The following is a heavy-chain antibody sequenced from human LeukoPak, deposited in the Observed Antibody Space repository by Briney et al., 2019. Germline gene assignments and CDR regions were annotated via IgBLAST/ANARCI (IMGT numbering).Heavy chain of an antibody. CDR1: GGSFSDYY. Sequence: SETLSLTCAVYGGSFSDYYWSWIRQPPGKGLEWIGEINHSGSTNYNPSLKSRVTISVDTSKNQFSLKLSSVTAADTAVYYCEMEGYWGQGTLVTVSS. D-gene: IGHD2-8*01. CDR2: INHSGST. J-gene: IGHJ4*02. V-gene: IGHV4-34*01. CDR3: EMEGY.